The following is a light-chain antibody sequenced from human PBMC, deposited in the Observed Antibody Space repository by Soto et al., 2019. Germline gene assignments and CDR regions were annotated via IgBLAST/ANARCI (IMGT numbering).Light chain of an antibody. CDR2: DAS. CDR3: QQRSNWPLT. V-gene: IGKV3-11*01. Sequence: ESVLRQSPATVSLSPGERDTLSCGASQSVSSYLAWYQQKPGQAPRLLIYDASNRATGIPARFSGSGSGTDFTLTISSLEPEDFAVYYCQQRSNWPLTFGGGTKVEIK. J-gene: IGKJ4*01. CDR1: QSVSSY.